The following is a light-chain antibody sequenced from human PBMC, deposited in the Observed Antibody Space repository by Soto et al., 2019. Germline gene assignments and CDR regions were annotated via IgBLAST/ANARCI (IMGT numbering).Light chain of an antibody. CDR1: HTISSSY. J-gene: IGKJ1*01. Sequence: ENVLTQSPGTLSLSPGQRATLSCRASHTISSSYLAWYQQKPGQAPRLLIYAISDRATGVPDRFRGRGSGTDFTLTITRLEPEDFAVSFWQQYDRSPRTFGQGTKVEIK. CDR2: AIS. CDR3: QQYDRSPRT. V-gene: IGKV3-20*01.